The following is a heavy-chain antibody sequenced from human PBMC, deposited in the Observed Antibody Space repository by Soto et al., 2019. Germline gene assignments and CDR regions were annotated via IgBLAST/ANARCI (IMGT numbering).Heavy chain of an antibody. CDR2: INAYISKT. Sequence: ASVKVSCKASGYTFTSYGISWVRQAPGQGLEWMGRINAYISKTNYAQKFQGRVTMTADTSTSTAYMELSSLRSEDTAIYYCASSYGSGYRAFDYWGQGALVTVSS. CDR1: GYTFTSYG. CDR3: ASSYGSGYRAFDY. D-gene: IGHD3-10*01. V-gene: IGHV1-18*01. J-gene: IGHJ4*02.